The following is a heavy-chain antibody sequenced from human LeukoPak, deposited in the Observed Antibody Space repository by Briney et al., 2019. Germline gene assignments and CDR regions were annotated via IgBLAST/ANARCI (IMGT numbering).Heavy chain of an antibody. Sequence: PGGSLRLSCAASGFTFSSYSMNWVRQAPGKGLEWVSYISSSSGTIYYADSVKGRFTISRDNAKNSLYLQMNSLRAEDTAVYYCATYDILTGYFDYWGQGTLVTVSS. CDR1: GFTFSSYS. CDR3: ATYDILTGYFDY. CDR2: ISSSSGTI. D-gene: IGHD3-9*01. J-gene: IGHJ4*02. V-gene: IGHV3-48*04.